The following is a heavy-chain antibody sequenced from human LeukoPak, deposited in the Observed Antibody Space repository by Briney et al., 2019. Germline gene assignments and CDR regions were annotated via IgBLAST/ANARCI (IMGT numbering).Heavy chain of an antibody. Sequence: PGGFLRLSCAASGFTFSSYSMNWVRQAPGKGLEWVSSISSSSSYIYYADSVKGRFTISRDNAKNSLYLQMNSLRAEDTAVYYCARDHWDAFDIWGQGTVVTVSS. J-gene: IGHJ3*02. V-gene: IGHV3-21*01. CDR1: GFTFSSYS. CDR2: ISSSSSYI. CDR3: ARDHWDAFDI. D-gene: IGHD1-1*01.